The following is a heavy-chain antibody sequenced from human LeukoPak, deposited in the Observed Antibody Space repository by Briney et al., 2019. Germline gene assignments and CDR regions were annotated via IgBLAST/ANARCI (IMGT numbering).Heavy chain of an antibody. V-gene: IGHV3-30*02. CDR1: GFTFSSYG. CDR2: IRYGGSNK. J-gene: IGHJ6*02. D-gene: IGHD6-13*01. Sequence: GGSLRLSCAASGFTFSSYGMHWVRQAPGKGLEWVAFIRYGGSNKYYADSVKGRFTISRDNSKNTLYLQMNSLRAEDTAVYYCARDLVGSSWLRRYYGMDVWGQGTTVTVSS. CDR3: ARDLVGSSWLRRYYGMDV.